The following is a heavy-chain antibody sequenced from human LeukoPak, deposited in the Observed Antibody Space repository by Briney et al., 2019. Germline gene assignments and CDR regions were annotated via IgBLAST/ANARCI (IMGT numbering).Heavy chain of an antibody. J-gene: IGHJ4*02. V-gene: IGHV1-2*02. Sequence: ASVKVSCKASGYTFTGYYMHWVRQAPGQGLEWMGWINPNSGGTNYAQKFQGRVTMNRDTSISTAYMELSRPRSDDTAVYYCARDRAAGAYFDYWGQGTLVTVSS. CDR1: GYTFTGYY. CDR2: INPNSGGT. D-gene: IGHD6-19*01. CDR3: ARDRAAGAYFDY.